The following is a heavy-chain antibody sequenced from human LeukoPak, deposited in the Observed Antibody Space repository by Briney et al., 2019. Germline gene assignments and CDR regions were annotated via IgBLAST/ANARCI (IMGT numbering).Heavy chain of an antibody. J-gene: IGHJ3*02. Sequence: GGSLRLSCAASGFTFSSYAMHWVRQAPGKGLEWVAVISYDGSNKYYADSVKGRFTISRDNSKNTLYLQMNSLRAEDTAVYYCAKGPQWLYGGDAFDIWGQGTMVTVSS. V-gene: IGHV3-30-3*01. D-gene: IGHD5-12*01. CDR1: GFTFSSYA. CDR2: ISYDGSNK. CDR3: AKGPQWLYGGDAFDI.